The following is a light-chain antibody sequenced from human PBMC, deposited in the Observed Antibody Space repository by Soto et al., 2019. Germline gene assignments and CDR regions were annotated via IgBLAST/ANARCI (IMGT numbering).Light chain of an antibody. CDR3: QQYYSFPQT. Sequence: DIVMTQSPDSLAVSLGEGATINCMSSQSVLYSSNNKNYLAWYQQKPGQPPKLLIHWASTRESGVPDRFSGSGSRTDFNLTISSLQAEYVAVYYCQQYYSFPQTFGQGTKVEIK. V-gene: IGKV4-1*01. CDR1: QSVLYSSNNKNY. J-gene: IGKJ1*01. CDR2: WAS.